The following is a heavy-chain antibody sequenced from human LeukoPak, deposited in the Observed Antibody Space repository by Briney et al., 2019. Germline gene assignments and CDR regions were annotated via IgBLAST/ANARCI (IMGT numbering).Heavy chain of an antibody. CDR1: GYTFTSYY. V-gene: IGHV1-46*01. D-gene: IGHD2-21*02. J-gene: IGHJ4*02. CDR2: INPSDGRT. Sequence: GASVTVSCKASGYTFTSYYMHWVRQAPGQGLEWMGIINPSDGRTSYAQKFQGRVTMTRDTSTTTVYMELSSLGSEDTAVYYCARGPSAYCGGDCYSGDYWGQGTLVTVSS. CDR3: ARGPSAYCGGDCYSGDY.